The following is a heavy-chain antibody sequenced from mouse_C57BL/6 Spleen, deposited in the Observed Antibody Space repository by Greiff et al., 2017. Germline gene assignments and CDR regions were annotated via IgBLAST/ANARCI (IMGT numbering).Heavy chain of an antibody. V-gene: IGHV5-17*01. D-gene: IGHD2-3*01. J-gene: IGHJ4*01. CDR3: ARRIDDGYRSYAMGD. CDR1: GFSFSDYG. Sequence: EVHLVESGGGLVKPGGSLKLSCAASGFSFSDYGMYWVRQAPEKGLEWVAYISSGSSIIYYADTVKGRITSFRDNAKNTLFLQMTSLRSEDTAMYYCARRIDDGYRSYAMGDWGQGTTVTVAS. CDR2: ISSGSSII.